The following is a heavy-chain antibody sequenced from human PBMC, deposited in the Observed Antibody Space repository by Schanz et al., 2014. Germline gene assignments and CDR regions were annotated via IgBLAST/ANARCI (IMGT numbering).Heavy chain of an antibody. J-gene: IGHJ4*02. CDR2: ISSSSSYT. D-gene: IGHD6-19*01. CDR3: AKDLISGWSGFDY. CDR1: GLTFSDYY. Sequence: QVQLVESGGGLVKPGGSLRLSCAASGLTFSDYYMSWIRQAPGKGLEWVSYISSSSSYTNYADSVKGRFTISRDNSKNTLYLLMNSLRAEDTAVYYCAKDLISGWSGFDYWGQGTLVTVSS. V-gene: IGHV3-11*06.